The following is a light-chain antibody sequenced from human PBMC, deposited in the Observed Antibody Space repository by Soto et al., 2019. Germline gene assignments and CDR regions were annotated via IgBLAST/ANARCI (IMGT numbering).Light chain of an antibody. J-gene: IGKJ1*01. CDR3: QQYNNWPQT. V-gene: IGKV3-15*01. CDR2: GVS. CDR1: QSVRSTY. Sequence: EIVMTQSPVALSVSPGERATLSCRASQSVRSTYLAWYQQKPGQAPRLLIFGVSNRAAGIPARFSGSGSGTDFTLTISSLQSEDFAVYYCQQYNNWPQTFGQGTKVDI.